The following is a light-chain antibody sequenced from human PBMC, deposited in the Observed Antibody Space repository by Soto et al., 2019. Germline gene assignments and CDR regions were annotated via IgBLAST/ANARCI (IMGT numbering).Light chain of an antibody. J-gene: IGLJ1*01. CDR1: SSNIGADYD. Sequence: QSVLTQPPSVSGAPGQRVTTSCTGSSSNIGADYDVHWYQQIPGTAPKFLIYGNNNRPSGVPDRFSGSKSGTSASLAITGLQAEDEADYYCQSYDSSLSGSVFGTGTKVTAL. V-gene: IGLV1-40*01. CDR2: GNN. CDR3: QSYDSSLSGSV.